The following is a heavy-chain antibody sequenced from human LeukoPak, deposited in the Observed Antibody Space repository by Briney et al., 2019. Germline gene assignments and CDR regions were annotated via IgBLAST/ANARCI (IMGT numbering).Heavy chain of an antibody. CDR2: INPGGDNT. J-gene: IGHJ3*02. D-gene: IGHD5-24*01. CDR1: GDTFTKSY. V-gene: IGHV1-46*04. Sequence: ASLKVSCKASGDTFTKSYIHWVRQAPGQRLEWMGLINPGGDNTDYAQNLQGRLTMTSDTSARTVYMELSSLRSEDTAVYYCARIRDGSNDAYDIWGQGKLVTVTS. CDR3: ARIRDGSNDAYDI.